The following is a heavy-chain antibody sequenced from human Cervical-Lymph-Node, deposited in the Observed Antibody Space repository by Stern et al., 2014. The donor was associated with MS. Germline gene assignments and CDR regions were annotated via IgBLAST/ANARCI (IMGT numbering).Heavy chain of an antibody. CDR3: ARGSTVVKDYFDY. J-gene: IGHJ4*02. Sequence: VQLVESGAEVKKPGSSVKVSCKASGGTFSSYAINWVRQAPGQGLARMGGIIPLFGTANFAQKFLGRVTITADASTSTAYLELCSLRSDDTAVYNCARGSTVVKDYFDYWGQGTLVTVSS. CDR2: IIPLFGTA. V-gene: IGHV1-69*01. D-gene: IGHD4-23*01. CDR1: GGTFSSYA.